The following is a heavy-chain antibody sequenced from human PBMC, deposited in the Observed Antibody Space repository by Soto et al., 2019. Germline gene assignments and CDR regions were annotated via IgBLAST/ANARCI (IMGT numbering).Heavy chain of an antibody. CDR2: ISGSGGST. Sequence: GGSLRLSCAASGFTFSSYAMSWVRQAPGKGLEWVSAISGSGGSTYYADSVKGRFTISRDNSKNTLYLQMNSLRAEDTAVYYCAKKAAAGTGTIYYYYYYMDVWGKGTTVTVSS. D-gene: IGHD6-13*01. CDR1: GFTFSSYA. V-gene: IGHV3-23*01. CDR3: AKKAAAGTGTIYYYYYYMDV. J-gene: IGHJ6*03.